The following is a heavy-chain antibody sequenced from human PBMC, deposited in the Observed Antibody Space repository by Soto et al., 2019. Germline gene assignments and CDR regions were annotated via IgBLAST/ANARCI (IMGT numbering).Heavy chain of an antibody. D-gene: IGHD2-2*01. CDR3: ARGRRYCTTTSCYPPALFPYGMDV. Sequence: SVKVPCKASGYTFTGYYMHWVRQAPGQGLEWMGWINPDSGGTNYAQKFQGRVTMTRDTSISTAYMELNSLRSEDTAVYYCARGRRYCTTTSCYPPALFPYGMDVWGQGTTVTVSS. CDR1: GYTFTGYY. V-gene: IGHV1-2*02. J-gene: IGHJ6*02. CDR2: INPDSGGT.